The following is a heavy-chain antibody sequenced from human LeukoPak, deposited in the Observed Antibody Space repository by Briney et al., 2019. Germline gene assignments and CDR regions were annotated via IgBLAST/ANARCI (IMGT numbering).Heavy chain of an antibody. Sequence: SVKVSCKASGGTFSSYAISWVRQAPGQGLEWMGGIIPIFGTANYAQKFQGRVTITTDESTSTAYMELSSLRSEDTAVYYCARVGGYDILTGYVGGTYDYWGQGTLVTVSS. CDR3: ARVGGYDILTGYVGGTYDY. V-gene: IGHV1-69*05. D-gene: IGHD3-9*01. CDR1: GGTFSSYA. CDR2: IIPIFGTA. J-gene: IGHJ4*02.